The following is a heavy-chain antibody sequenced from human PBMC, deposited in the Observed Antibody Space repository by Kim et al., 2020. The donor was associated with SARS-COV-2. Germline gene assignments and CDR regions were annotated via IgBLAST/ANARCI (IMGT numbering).Heavy chain of an antibody. CDR3: ASRHLVRSGHY. D-gene: IGHD2-2*01. J-gene: IGHJ4*02. CDR2: ST. Sequence: STNYNPSRKSRITISEDKSKTQFSLKLSSVNGADTAVYYCASRHLVRSGHYWGQGTLVTVSS. V-gene: IGHV4-4*02.